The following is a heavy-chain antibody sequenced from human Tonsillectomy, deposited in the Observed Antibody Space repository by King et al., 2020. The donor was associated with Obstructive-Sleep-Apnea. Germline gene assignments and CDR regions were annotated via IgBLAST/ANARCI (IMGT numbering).Heavy chain of an antibody. CDR3: AKPRQAVGYFDWFPDGFDI. CDR1: GFTFSSYA. D-gene: IGHD3-9*01. J-gene: IGHJ3*02. V-gene: IGHV3-23*04. CDR2: ISGSGGST. Sequence: EVQLVESGGGLVQPGRSLRLSCAASGFTFSSYAMNWVRQAPGKGLEWVSGISGSGGSTYYADSVKGRFTISRDNSKNTLYLQMNSLRAEDTAVYYCAKPRQAVGYFDWFPDGFDIWGQGTMVTVSS.